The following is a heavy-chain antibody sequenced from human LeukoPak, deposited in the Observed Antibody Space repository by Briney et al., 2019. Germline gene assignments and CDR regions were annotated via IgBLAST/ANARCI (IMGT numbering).Heavy chain of an antibody. Sequence: ASVKVSCKASGYTFTGYYMHWVRQAPGQGLEWMGWISAYNGNTNYAQKLQGRVTMTTDTSTSTAYMELRSLRSDDTAVYYCAREVGGWEIRGYYYYMDVWGKGTTVTISS. D-gene: IGHD6-19*01. J-gene: IGHJ6*03. CDR3: AREVGGWEIRGYYYYMDV. V-gene: IGHV1-18*04. CDR1: GYTFTGYY. CDR2: ISAYNGNT.